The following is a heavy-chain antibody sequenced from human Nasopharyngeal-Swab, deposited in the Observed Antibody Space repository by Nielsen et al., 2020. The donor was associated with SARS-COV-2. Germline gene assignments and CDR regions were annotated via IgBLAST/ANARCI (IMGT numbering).Heavy chain of an antibody. J-gene: IGHJ4*02. CDR3: ARGGGGYCSSTSCVGGDY. D-gene: IGHD2-2*01. CDR1: GYTFTSYG. CDR2: ISAYNGNT. Sequence: ASVKVSCKASGYTFTSYGISWVRQAPGQGLEWMGWISAYNGNTNYAQKLQGRVTMTTDTSTSTAYMELRSLRSDDTAVYYCARGGGGYCSSTSCVGGDYWGQRTLVTVSS. V-gene: IGHV1-18*01.